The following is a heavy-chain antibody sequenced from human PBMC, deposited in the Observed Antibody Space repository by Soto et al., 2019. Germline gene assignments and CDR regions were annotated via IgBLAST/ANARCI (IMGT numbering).Heavy chain of an antibody. Sequence: GESLKISCKGSGYSFISHWIGWVRQMPGRGLEWMGIIYPGDSDTRYSPSFEGQVTITADKTTTTAYLQWSSLKASDTAMYYCTRSLPTPDFWGQGTLVTVSS. CDR2: IYPGDSDT. CDR3: TRSLPTPDF. CDR1: GYSFISHW. V-gene: IGHV5-51*01. J-gene: IGHJ4*02.